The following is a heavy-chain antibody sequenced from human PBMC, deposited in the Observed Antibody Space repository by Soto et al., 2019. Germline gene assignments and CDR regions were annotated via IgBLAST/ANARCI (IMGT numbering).Heavy chain of an antibody. J-gene: IGHJ4*02. CDR1: GFIFSRYS. CDR3: ATVFRSSNFNY. Sequence: GGSLRLSCAVSGFIFSRYSMNWVRQAPGKGLEWVSSIGTSGSYIYDTDSVKGRFTISRDNTKNSLYLQMNSLRAEDTAVYYCATVFRSSNFNYWGQGTLVTVSS. D-gene: IGHD3-10*02. CDR2: IGTSGSYI. V-gene: IGHV3-21*04.